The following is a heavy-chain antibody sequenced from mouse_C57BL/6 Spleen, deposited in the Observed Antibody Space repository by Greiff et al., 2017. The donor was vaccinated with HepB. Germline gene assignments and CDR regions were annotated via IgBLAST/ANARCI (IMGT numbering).Heavy chain of an antibody. CDR1: GYSFTDYN. J-gene: IGHJ4*01. Sequence: VQLQQSGPELVKPGASVKISCKASGYSFTDYNMNWVKQSNGKSLEWIGVINPNYGTTSYNKKFKGKATLTVDQSSSTAYMQLNSLTSEDSAVYYCARSLDYDYDVGAMDYWGQGTSVTVSS. D-gene: IGHD2-4*01. CDR2: INPNYGTT. V-gene: IGHV1-39*01. CDR3: ARSLDYDYDVGAMDY.